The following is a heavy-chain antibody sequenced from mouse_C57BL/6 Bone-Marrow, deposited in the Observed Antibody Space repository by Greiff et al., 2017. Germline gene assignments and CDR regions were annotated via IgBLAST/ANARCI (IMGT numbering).Heavy chain of an antibody. Sequence: QVQLQQSGAELARPGASVKMSCKASGYTFTSYTMHWVKQRPGQGLEWIGYINPSSGDTKYNQKFKDKATLTADKSSSTAYMQLSSLTSEDSAVYYCAKYYGSSYWYFDVWGTGTTVTGSS. J-gene: IGHJ1*03. V-gene: IGHV1-4*01. CDR1: GYTFTSYT. CDR3: AKYYGSSYWYFDV. CDR2: INPSSGDT. D-gene: IGHD1-1*01.